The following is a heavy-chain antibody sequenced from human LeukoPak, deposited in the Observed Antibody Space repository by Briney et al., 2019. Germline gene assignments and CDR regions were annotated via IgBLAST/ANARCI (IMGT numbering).Heavy chain of an antibody. CDR1: GFTFSSYS. V-gene: IGHV3-21*01. D-gene: IGHD5-18*01. J-gene: IGHJ4*02. Sequence: GGSLRLSCAASGFTFSSYSMNWVRQAPGKGLEWVSSISSGSSYIYYADSVKGRFTISRDNAKNSLYLQMNSLRAEDTAVYYCAREIGYSYGRHFDYWGQGTLVTVSS. CDR2: ISSGSSYI. CDR3: AREIGYSYGRHFDY.